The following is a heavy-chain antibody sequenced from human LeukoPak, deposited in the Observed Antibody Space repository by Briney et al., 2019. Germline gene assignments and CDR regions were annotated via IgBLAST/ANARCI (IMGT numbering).Heavy chain of an antibody. CDR1: GGSISSSSYY. V-gene: IGHV3-11*01. CDR2: ISSSGDII. CDR3: ARAQTTVAYPFLH. D-gene: IGHD4-23*01. Sequence: LSLTCTVSGGSISSSSYYWGWIRQAPGKGLEWVSYISSSGDIIYYADSVKGRFTISRDNAKNSLYLQMNSLRAEDTAVYYCARAQTTVAYPFLHWGQGTLVTVSS. J-gene: IGHJ4*02.